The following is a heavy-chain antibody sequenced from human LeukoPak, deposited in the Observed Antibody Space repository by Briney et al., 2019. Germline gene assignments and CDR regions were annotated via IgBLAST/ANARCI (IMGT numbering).Heavy chain of an antibody. CDR3: AKVNSYDDY. J-gene: IGHJ4*02. D-gene: IGHD5-18*01. CDR1: GFTFNIFG. CDR2: ISPDGNKE. Sequence: GGSLRLSCAASGFTFNIFGIHWVRQAPGKGLEWVAAISPDGNKEYYTESVKGQFTVSRDNSKNMIYLQMNSLRGEDSAVYYCAKVNSYDDYWGQGTLVTVSS. V-gene: IGHV3-30*18.